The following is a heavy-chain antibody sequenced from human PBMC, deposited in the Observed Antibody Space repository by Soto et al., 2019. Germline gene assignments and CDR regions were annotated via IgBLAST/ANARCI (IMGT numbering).Heavy chain of an antibody. Sequence: PSETLSLTCTVSGGSISSSDYYWSWIRQPPGKGLEWLGYIYNSGSTYYNPSLKSRVTILVDTSQNQFSLKLRSVTAADTAVYYCARGRSGFNWFDSWGQGTLVTVS. J-gene: IGHJ5*01. V-gene: IGHV4-30-4*01. CDR1: GGSISSSDYY. D-gene: IGHD3-3*01. CDR3: ARGRSGFNWFDS. CDR2: IYNSGST.